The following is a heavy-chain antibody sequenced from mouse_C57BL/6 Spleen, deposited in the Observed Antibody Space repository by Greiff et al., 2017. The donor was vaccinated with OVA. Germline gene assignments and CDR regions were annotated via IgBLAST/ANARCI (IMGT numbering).Heavy chain of an antibody. CDR1: GYTFTSYW. CDR2: IHPNSSST. Sequence: QVQLQQPGAELVKPGASVKLSCKASGYTFTSYWMHWVKQRPGQGLEWIGMIHPNSSSTNYNEKFKSKATLTVDKSSSTADMQLSSLTSEDSAVDYCARGVLRDYGMDYWGQGTSVTVSS. D-gene: IGHD1-1*01. J-gene: IGHJ4*01. V-gene: IGHV1-64*01. CDR3: ARGVLRDYGMDY.